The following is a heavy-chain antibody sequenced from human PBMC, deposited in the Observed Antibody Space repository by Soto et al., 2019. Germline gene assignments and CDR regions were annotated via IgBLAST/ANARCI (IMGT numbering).Heavy chain of an antibody. D-gene: IGHD3-16*01. CDR1: GYTFTTYY. Sequence: ASVKVSCKASGYTFTTYYIHWLRQAPGQGPEWMGIINPSGGSTGYAQKFQGRVTMTRDTSRNTVYMELTSLRSEDTAVYYCARGPERTQSYADRPLANWGQGTQVTVSS. J-gene: IGHJ4*02. V-gene: IGHV1-46*01. CDR3: ARGPERTQSYADRPLAN. CDR2: INPSGGST.